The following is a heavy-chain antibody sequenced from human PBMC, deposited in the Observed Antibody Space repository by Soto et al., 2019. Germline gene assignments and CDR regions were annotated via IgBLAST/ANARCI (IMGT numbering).Heavy chain of an antibody. CDR3: ARALAAAGRGFYYFEY. CDR1: VGSIGGSNG. D-gene: IGHD6-13*01. V-gene: IGHV4-4*02. Sequence: PAETLSLNCAVSVGSIGGSNGRSFVSEPPGRVLEWVGGIYHSGRTNYSPSVKGEVTISVGISQNQFSLKLSPITPAATPWYYCARALAAAGRGFYYFEYLGHGTLVTV. CDR2: IYHSGRT. J-gene: IGHJ4*01.